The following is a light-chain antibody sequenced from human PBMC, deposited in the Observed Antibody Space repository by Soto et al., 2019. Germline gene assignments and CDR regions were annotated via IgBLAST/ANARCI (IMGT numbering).Light chain of an antibody. CDR2: GAS. J-gene: IGKJ4*01. CDR3: QQYNDWPLT. CDR1: QTVRSD. Sequence: EIVMTQSPATLSVSPGERATLSCRASQTVRSDFAWYQQKPGQAPRLLIYGASLRATGIPARFSGSGSGTEFTLTIRSLQSEDFAVYYGQQYNDWPLTFGGGTTVEIK. V-gene: IGKV3-15*01.